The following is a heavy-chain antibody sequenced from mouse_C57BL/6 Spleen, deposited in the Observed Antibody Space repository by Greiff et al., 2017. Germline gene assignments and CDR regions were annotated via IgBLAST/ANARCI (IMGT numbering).Heavy chain of an antibody. CDR1: GFNINDSS. V-gene: IGHV14-2*01. CDR3: ASSGTRDY. Sequence: EVQLQQSGAELVKPGASVKLSCTASGFNINDSSMHWVKQMTEQGREWIGRIAPEDGETKYDPRFQGKATTTADTYSNTASLQLSSLTSEDTAVYYWASSGTRDYWGQGTTLTVSS. CDR2: IAPEDGET. J-gene: IGHJ2*01. D-gene: IGHD3-1*01.